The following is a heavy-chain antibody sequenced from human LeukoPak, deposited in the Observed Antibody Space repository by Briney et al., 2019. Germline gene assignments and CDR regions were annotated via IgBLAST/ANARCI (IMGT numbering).Heavy chain of an antibody. CDR3: AKRSDYGVNSNYFDY. CDR1: GFTFSSYA. J-gene: IGHJ4*02. D-gene: IGHD4-23*01. Sequence: PGGSLRLSCAASGFTFSSYAMHWVRQAPGKGLEWVAVISYDGSNKYYADSVKGRFTISRDNSKNTPYLQTNSLRAEDTAVYYCAKRSDYGVNSNYFDYWGQGTLVTVSS. CDR2: ISYDGSNK. V-gene: IGHV3-30*07.